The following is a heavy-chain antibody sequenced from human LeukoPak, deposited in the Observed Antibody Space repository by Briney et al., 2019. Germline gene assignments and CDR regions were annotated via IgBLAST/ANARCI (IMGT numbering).Heavy chain of an antibody. CDR2: IYYSGST. J-gene: IGHJ4*02. CDR3: ARVLGYCTNGVCYDPIDY. CDR1: GGSISSYY. V-gene: IGHV4-59*01. Sequence: SETLSLTCTVSGGSISSYYWSWVRQPPGKGLEWIGYIYYSGSTKYNPSLKSGVTISVYTSKNQFSLKLSSVTAADTAVYYCARVLGYCTNGVCYDPIDYWGQGTLVTVSS. D-gene: IGHD2-8*01.